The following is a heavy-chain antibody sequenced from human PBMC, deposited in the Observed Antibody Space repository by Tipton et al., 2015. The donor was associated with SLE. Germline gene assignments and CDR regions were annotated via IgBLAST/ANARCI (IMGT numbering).Heavy chain of an antibody. CDR3: AREGIYGDSARSYFDY. CDR1: GGSISSYS. V-gene: IGHV4-39*07. CDR2: IYYSGST. Sequence: TLSLTCTVSGGSISSYSWSWIRQPPGKGLEWIGSIYYSGSTYYNPSLKSRVTISVDTSKNQFSLKLSSVTAADTAVYYCAREGIYGDSARSYFDYWGQGTLVTVSS. D-gene: IGHD4-17*01. J-gene: IGHJ4*02.